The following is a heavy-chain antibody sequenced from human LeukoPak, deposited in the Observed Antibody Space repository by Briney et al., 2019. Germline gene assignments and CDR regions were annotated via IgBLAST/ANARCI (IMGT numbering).Heavy chain of an antibody. D-gene: IGHD3-10*01. CDR3: VKGRYGTGWDF. Sequence: GRSLRLSCAASGFTFSSYAMHWVRQAPGKGLEWVAVISYDGSNKYYADSVKGRFTISRDNSKNTLYLHMTSLRPEDTAVYFCVKGRYGTGWDFWGPGTLVIVSS. V-gene: IGHV3-30*14. J-gene: IGHJ4*02. CDR2: ISYDGSNK. CDR1: GFTFSSYA.